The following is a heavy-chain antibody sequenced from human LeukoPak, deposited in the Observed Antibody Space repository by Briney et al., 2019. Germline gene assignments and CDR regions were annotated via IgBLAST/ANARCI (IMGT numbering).Heavy chain of an antibody. CDR3: ARDWLRYFDWLPAYYYGMDV. CDR1: GFTFTNYW. CDR2: ISSSSSTI. J-gene: IGHJ6*02. Sequence: GGSLRLSCAASGFTFTNYWMNWVRQAPGKGLEWVSYISSSSSTIYYADSVKGRFTISRDNAKNSLYLQMNSLRAEDTAVYYCARDWLRYFDWLPAYYYGMDVWGQGTTVTVSS. D-gene: IGHD3-9*01. V-gene: IGHV3-48*01.